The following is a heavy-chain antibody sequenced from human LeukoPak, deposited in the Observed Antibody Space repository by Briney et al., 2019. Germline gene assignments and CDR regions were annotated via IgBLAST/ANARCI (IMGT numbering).Heavy chain of an antibody. D-gene: IGHD6-13*01. V-gene: IGHV4-34*01. CDR3: ARVHRRSIAAAGTLWFDP. Sequence: SETLSLTCAVYGGSFSGYYWSWIRRPPGKGLEWIGEINHSGSTNYNPSLKSRVTISVDTSKNQFSLKLSSVTAADTAVYYCARVHRRSIAAAGTLWFDPWGQGTLVTVSS. CDR2: INHSGST. J-gene: IGHJ5*02. CDR1: GGSFSGYY.